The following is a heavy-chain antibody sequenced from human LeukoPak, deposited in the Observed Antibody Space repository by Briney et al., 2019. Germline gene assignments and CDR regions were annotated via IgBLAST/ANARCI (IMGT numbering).Heavy chain of an antibody. CDR2: IYYSGST. Sequence: SETLSLTCTVSGGSISSSSYYWGWIRQPPGKGLEWIGSIYYSGSTYYNPSLKSRVTISVDTSKNQFSLKLSSVTAADTAVYYCAVLDCSSTSCYPFDPWGQGTLVTVSS. J-gene: IGHJ5*02. V-gene: IGHV4-39*01. D-gene: IGHD2-2*01. CDR1: GGSISSSSYY. CDR3: AVLDCSSTSCYPFDP.